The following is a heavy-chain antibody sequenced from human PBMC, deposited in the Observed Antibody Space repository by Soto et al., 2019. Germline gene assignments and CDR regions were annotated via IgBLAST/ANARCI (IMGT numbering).Heavy chain of an antibody. J-gene: IGHJ6*02. CDR3: GRKGYGDYGGMDV. V-gene: IGHV3-21*01. D-gene: IGHD4-17*01. CDR1: GFTFSSYS. Sequence: GALRLSCAASGFTFSSYSMNWVRQAPGKGLEWVSSIRSDSSYIYYADSVKGRFTISRDNAENSLYLQMNSLRAEDTAVYYCGRKGYGDYGGMDVWGQGTTVTVS. CDR2: IRSDSSYI.